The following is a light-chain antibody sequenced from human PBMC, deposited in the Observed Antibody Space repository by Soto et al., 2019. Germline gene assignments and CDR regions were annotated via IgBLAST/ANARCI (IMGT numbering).Light chain of an antibody. Sequence: DIQMTQSPSSVSAFLGDRVSITCRASQDIHTSLAWYQVKPGKAPELLIYGASTLQNGAPSRFSGSGSGTDFTLIISSLQPEDFATYYCQQAHDFPRAFGGGTKVEIK. V-gene: IGKV1-12*01. CDR2: GAS. CDR3: QQAHDFPRA. CDR1: QDIHTS. J-gene: IGKJ4*01.